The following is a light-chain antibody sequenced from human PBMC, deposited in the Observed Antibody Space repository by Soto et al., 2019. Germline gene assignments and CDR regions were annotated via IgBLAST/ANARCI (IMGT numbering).Light chain of an antibody. V-gene: IGLV2-14*01. Sequence: QSALTQPASVSGSPGQSITISCTGTSSDVGGYNYVSWYQQHPGKAPKLMIYDVSNRPSGVSNRFSGSKSGTTASLTISGLQAEDEADYYCSSYTISSTYVVFGGGTKLTVL. CDR1: SSDVGGYNY. J-gene: IGLJ2*01. CDR3: SSYTISSTYVV. CDR2: DVS.